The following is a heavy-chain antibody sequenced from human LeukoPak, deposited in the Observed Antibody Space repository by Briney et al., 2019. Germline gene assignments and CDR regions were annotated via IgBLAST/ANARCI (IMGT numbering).Heavy chain of an antibody. CDR1: GGTFSSYA. Sequence: SVTVSCMASGGTFSSYAISWLRQAPGQGLEWMGGIIPIIGTTNYAQKFQGRVAITADESTSTAYMELSSLKSEDTAVYYCARQTVGATTPFDYWGQGTLVTVSS. CDR3: ARQTVGATTPFDY. J-gene: IGHJ4*02. V-gene: IGHV1-69*13. D-gene: IGHD1-26*01. CDR2: IIPIIGTT.